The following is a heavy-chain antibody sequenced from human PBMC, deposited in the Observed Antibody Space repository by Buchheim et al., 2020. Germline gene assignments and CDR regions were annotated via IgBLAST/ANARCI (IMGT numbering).Heavy chain of an antibody. CDR1: GFTFTSSA. CDR3: AAPQSRGSGSYYLGYWYFDL. D-gene: IGHD1-26*01. Sequence: QMQLVQSGPEVKKPGTSVKVSCKASGFTFTSSAVQWVRQARGQRLEWIGWIVVGSGNTNYAQKFQERVTITRDMSTSTAYMELSSLRSEDTAVYYCAAPQSRGSGSYYLGYWYFDLWGRGTL. CDR2: IVVGSGNT. J-gene: IGHJ2*01. V-gene: IGHV1-58*01.